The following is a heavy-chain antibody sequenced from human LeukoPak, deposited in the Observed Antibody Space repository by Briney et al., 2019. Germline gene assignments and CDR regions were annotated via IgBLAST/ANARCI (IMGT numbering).Heavy chain of an antibody. CDR2: IKEDGSEK. Sequence: PGGSLRLSCAASGFTFSDYYMSWIRQAPGKGLEWVANIKEDGSEKYYVDSVKGRFTISSDNAKNSLYLQMNSLRAEDTAVYYCARARPPPSGTGGYQYYFDYWGQGTLVTVSS. V-gene: IGHV3-7*03. CDR1: GFTFSDYY. CDR3: ARARPPPSGTGGYQYYFDY. J-gene: IGHJ4*02. D-gene: IGHD2-8*02.